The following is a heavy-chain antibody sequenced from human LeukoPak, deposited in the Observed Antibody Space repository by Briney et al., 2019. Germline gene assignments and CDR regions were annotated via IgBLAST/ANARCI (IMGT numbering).Heavy chain of an antibody. V-gene: IGHV1-46*01. Sequence: ASVKASCKASGYSFTSHYMHWVRQAPGQGLEWMGLINPSGSSTLYAQKFQGRVTMTRDMSTTTDYMELSSLRSEDTAVYYCARDNSAGDIAWWFDPWGQGTLVTVSS. J-gene: IGHJ5*02. D-gene: IGHD3-16*02. CDR3: ARDNSAGDIAWWFDP. CDR1: GYSFTSHY. CDR2: INPSGSST.